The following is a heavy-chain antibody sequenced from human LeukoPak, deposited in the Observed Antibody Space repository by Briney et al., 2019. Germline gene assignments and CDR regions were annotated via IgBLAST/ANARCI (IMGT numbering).Heavy chain of an antibody. V-gene: IGHV3-23*01. J-gene: IGHJ4*02. CDR1: GFTFSSYA. CDR2: VSGSGYNT. Sequence: GGSLRLSCAASGFTFSSYAMSWVRQAPGKGLEWVSTVSGSGYNTYYADSVKGRFTISRDNSKNTLYLHMHSLSAQDTAIYYCAKDTKIVGATTFDFWGQGTLITVSS. CDR3: AKDTKIVGATTFDF. D-gene: IGHD1-26*01.